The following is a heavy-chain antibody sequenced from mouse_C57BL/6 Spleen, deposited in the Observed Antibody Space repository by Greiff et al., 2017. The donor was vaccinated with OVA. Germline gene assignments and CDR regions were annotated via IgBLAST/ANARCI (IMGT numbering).Heavy chain of an antibody. V-gene: IGHV1-26*01. J-gene: IGHJ3*01. CDR3: ARGAGNYLGRFAY. CDR1: GYTFTDYY. CDR2: INPNNGGT. D-gene: IGHD2-1*01. Sequence: EVQLQQSGPELVKPGASVKISCKASGYTFTDYYMNWVKQSHGKSLEWIGDINPNNGGTSYNQKFKGKATLTVDKSSSTAYMELRSLTSEDSAVYYCARGAGNYLGRFAYWGQGTLVTVSA.